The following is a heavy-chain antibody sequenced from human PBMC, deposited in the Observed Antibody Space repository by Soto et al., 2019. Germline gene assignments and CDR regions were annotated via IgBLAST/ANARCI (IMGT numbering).Heavy chain of an antibody. CDR2: IIPIFGTA. V-gene: IGHV1-69*01. CDR3: ARGVEGVMNRSWRYYGMDV. Sequence: QVQLVQSGAEVKKPGSSVKVSCKASGGTFSSYAISWVRQAPGQGLEWMGGIIPIFGTANYAQKFQGRVTITADEYTSTAYMELSSLRSEDTAVYYCARGVEGVMNRSWRYYGMDVWGQGPTVTVSS. J-gene: IGHJ6*02. D-gene: IGHD2-21*01. CDR1: GGTFSSYA.